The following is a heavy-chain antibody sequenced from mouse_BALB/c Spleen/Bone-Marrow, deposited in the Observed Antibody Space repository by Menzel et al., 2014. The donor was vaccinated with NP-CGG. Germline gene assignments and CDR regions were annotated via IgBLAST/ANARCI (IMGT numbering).Heavy chain of an antibody. V-gene: IGHV1-18*01. J-gene: IGHJ3*01. Sequence: VQLKQSGPELVKPGASVKISCKTSGYTFTQYTMHWVKQSHGKSLEWIGGINPNNGGTSYNQKFKGKATLTVDKSFSTAYMELRSLTSEDSAVYYCARSYGYERSWFAYWGQGTLVTVSA. CDR3: ARSYGYERSWFAY. CDR2: INPNNGGT. D-gene: IGHD2-2*01. CDR1: GYTFTQYT.